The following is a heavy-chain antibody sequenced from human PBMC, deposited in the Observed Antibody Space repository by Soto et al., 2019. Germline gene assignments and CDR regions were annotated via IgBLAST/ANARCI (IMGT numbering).Heavy chain of an antibody. V-gene: IGHV2-5*01. CDR1: GFSLTTGGVG. CDR2: IYWNDDR. J-gene: IGHJ6*02. CDR3: IYRRASWDYHGLDV. D-gene: IGHD2-21*01. Sequence: QFTWKESGPTLVKPTQTLTLTCTFSGFSLTTGGVGVGWIRQPPGRSLEWLAVIYWNDDRRRSPSLENRLTITKDTSKNQVVLTMTNMDPVDTATYYCIYRRASWDYHGLDVWGQGTPVTVSS.